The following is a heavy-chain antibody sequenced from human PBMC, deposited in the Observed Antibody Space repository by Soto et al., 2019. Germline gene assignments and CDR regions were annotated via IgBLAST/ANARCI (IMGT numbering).Heavy chain of an antibody. CDR1: GYTFYSHS. Sequence: QAQLVQFGAEVRKPGASVKVSCKASGYTFYSHSISWVRQAPGQGLEWMGRINADYGNTQYAQKFRGRVTMTTDTSTTTVYTELTNLRSDDTAVYYCARCIQGDYYYGMDVWGQGTTVTVSS. V-gene: IGHV1-18*01. CDR3: ARCIQGDYYYGMDV. CDR2: INADYGNT. D-gene: IGHD5-18*01. J-gene: IGHJ6*02.